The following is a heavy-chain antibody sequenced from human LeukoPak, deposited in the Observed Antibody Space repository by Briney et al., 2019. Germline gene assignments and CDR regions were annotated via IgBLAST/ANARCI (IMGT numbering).Heavy chain of an antibody. J-gene: IGHJ6*04. CDR2: ISYDGSNK. CDR3: AKESDYGSGSYRNYYYYGMDV. Sequence: GGSLRLSCAASGFTFSSYGMHWVRQAPGKGLEWAAVISYDGSNKYYADSVKGRFTISRDNSKNTLYLQMNSLRAEDTAVYYCAKESDYGSGSYRNYYYYGMDVWGKGTTVTVSS. CDR1: GFTFSSYG. D-gene: IGHD3-10*01. V-gene: IGHV3-30*18.